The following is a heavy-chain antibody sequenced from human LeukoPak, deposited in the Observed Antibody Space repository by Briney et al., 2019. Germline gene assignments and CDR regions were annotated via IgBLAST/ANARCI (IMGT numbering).Heavy chain of an antibody. J-gene: IGHJ4*02. CDR3: AKTRPLDSSSWSHGDY. Sequence: GGSLRLSCAASGFTFSSYWMHWVRQAPGKGLEWVANIKQDGGEIYYVDSVKGRFTISRDNAKNSLYLQMNSLRAEDTAVYYCAKTRPLDSSSWSHGDYWGQGTLVTVSS. CDR2: IKQDGGEI. CDR1: GFTFSSYW. V-gene: IGHV3-7*03. D-gene: IGHD6-13*01.